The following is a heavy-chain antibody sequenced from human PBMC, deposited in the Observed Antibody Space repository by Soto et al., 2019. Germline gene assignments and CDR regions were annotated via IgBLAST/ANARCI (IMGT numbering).Heavy chain of an antibody. CDR3: ARGQKEGYCSGGSCYSEYFQH. J-gene: IGHJ1*01. V-gene: IGHV4-34*01. Sequence: PSETLSLTCAVYGGSFSGYYWSWIRQPPGKGLEWIGEINHSGSTNYNPSLKSRVTISVDTSKNQFSPKLSSVTAADTAVYYCARGQKEGYCSGGSCYSEYFQHWGQGTLVTVSS. CDR1: GGSFSGYY. CDR2: INHSGST. D-gene: IGHD2-15*01.